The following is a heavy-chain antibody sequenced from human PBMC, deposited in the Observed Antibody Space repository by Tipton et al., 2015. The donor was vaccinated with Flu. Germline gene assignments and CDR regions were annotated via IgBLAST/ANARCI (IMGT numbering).Heavy chain of an antibody. CDR3: ARVHGDSGSLRFDP. Sequence: TLSLTCTVSGYSISNNVYWGWIRRHPGKGLEWIGYIYYIGSTFYNPSLETRTSISVDTSENRFSLEMKSVTAADTAVYYCARVHGDSGSLRFDPWGQGLLVTVSS. V-gene: IGHV4-31*03. CDR2: IYYIGST. J-gene: IGHJ5*02. D-gene: IGHD3-10*01. CDR1: GYSISNNVY.